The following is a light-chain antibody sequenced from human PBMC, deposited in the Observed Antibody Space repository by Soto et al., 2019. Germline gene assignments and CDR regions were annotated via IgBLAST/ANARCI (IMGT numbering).Light chain of an antibody. CDR3: QSYGSSRT. Sequence: EVVFTQSPGSLSLSPGDRATLSCRASQSLVNTYVAWYQQKAGQAPRLLIFDASTRATGIPDRFSGSGSGTDFTLSISRLEPEDFAVYYCQSYGSSRTFGHGTKVDI. CDR2: DAS. V-gene: IGKV3-20*01. CDR1: QSLVNTY. J-gene: IGKJ1*01.